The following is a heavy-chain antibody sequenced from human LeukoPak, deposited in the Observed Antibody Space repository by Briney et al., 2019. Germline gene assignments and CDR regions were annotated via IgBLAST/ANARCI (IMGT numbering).Heavy chain of an antibody. CDR3: ARRALYYDSSGYDY. D-gene: IGHD3-22*01. Sequence: ASVKVPCKASGYTFTGYYMHWVRQAPGQGLEWMGWINPNSGGTNYAQKFQGRVTMTRDTSISTAYMELSRLRSDDTAMYYCARRALYYDSSGYDYWGQGTLVTVSS. J-gene: IGHJ4*02. CDR1: GYTFTGYY. V-gene: IGHV1-2*02. CDR2: INPNSGGT.